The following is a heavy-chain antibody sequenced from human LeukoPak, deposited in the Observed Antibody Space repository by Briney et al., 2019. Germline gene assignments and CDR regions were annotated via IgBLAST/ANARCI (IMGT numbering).Heavy chain of an antibody. CDR1: GYTFTSYA. CDR3: ARREDYYDSSGPNIYYGMDV. J-gene: IGHJ6*02. D-gene: IGHD3-22*01. CDR2: INAGNGNT. Sequence: ASVKVSCKASGYTFTSYAMHWVRQAPGQRLEWMGWINAGNGNTKYSQKFQGRVTITRDTSASTAYMELSSLRSEDTAVYYCARREDYYDSSGPNIYYGMDVWGQGTTVTVSS. V-gene: IGHV1-3*01.